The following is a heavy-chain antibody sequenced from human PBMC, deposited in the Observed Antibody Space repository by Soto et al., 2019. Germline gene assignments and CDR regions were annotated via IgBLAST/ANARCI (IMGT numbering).Heavy chain of an antibody. CDR3: ATADGELNAFDI. V-gene: IGHV1-24*01. J-gene: IGHJ3*02. D-gene: IGHD1-26*01. CDR2: FDPEDGET. CDR1: GYSLTELS. Sequence: ASGKVCSKVSGYSLTELSMHWVRQAPGKGLEWMGGFDPEDGETIYAQKFQGRVTMTEDTSTDTAYMELSSLRSEDTAAYYCATADGELNAFDIWAQGTMFTVSS.